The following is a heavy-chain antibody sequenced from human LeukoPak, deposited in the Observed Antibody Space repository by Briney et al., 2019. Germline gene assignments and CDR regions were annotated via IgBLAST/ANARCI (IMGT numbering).Heavy chain of an antibody. J-gene: IGHJ3*02. D-gene: IGHD4-17*01. Sequence: SETLSLTFTVSGGSISNYYWIWIRQPPGKGLEWIGYIYYSGSTKYNPSLKSRVTISVDTSKNRFSLNLSSVTAAVTAVYYCARRDYGDYVSAFEIWGQGTMVTVSS. CDR3: ARRDYGDYVSAFEI. CDR1: GGSISNYY. V-gene: IGHV4-59*08. CDR2: IYYSGST.